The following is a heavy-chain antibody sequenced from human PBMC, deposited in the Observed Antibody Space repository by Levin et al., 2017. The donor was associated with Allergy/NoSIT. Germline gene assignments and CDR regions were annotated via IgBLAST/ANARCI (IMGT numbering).Heavy chain of an antibody. D-gene: IGHD2-8*01. CDR2: ITGSGGGT. V-gene: IGHV3-23*01. CDR3: AKDVVLATKRYYYYGMDV. J-gene: IGHJ6*02. CDR1: GFTFSSYA. Sequence: PGGSLRLSCEASGFTFSSYAMSWVRQAPGKGLEWVSAITGSGGGTYYADSVKGRFTISRDNSKNTLYLQMNSLRAEDPAVYYCAKDVVLATKRYYYYGMDVWGQGTTVTVSS.